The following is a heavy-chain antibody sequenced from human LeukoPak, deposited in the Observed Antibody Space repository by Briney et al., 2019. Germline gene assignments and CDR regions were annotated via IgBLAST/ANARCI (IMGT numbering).Heavy chain of an antibody. CDR2: IYHSGST. V-gene: IGHV4-38-2*02. J-gene: IGHJ6*02. D-gene: IGHD4-17*01. Sequence: SETLSLTCTVSGYSISSGYYWGWIRQPPGRGLEWIWSIYHSGSTYYNSSLKSRVTISVDTSKNQFSLKLSSVTAADTAVYYCARDDYGDYNSYYYYGMDVWGQGTTGTVSS. CDR3: ARDDYGDYNSYYYYGMDV. CDR1: GYSISSGYY.